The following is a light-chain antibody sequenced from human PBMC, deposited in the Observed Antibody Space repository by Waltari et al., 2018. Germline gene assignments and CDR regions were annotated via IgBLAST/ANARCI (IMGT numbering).Light chain of an antibody. Sequence: QSVLTQPPSVSGTPGQRVTISCSGSNSNIGGNSVNWYHQLPGTAPKLLIYNDNQGPSGVPDRFSASKSGTSASLAITGLQSEDDAYYYCAVWDDSLGGVFGGGTKLTVL. CDR2: NDN. V-gene: IGLV1-44*01. CDR1: NSNIGGNS. J-gene: IGLJ3*02. CDR3: AVWDDSLGGV.